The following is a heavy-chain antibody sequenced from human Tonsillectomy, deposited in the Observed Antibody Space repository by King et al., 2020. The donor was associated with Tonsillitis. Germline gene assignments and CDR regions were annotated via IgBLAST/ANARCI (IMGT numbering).Heavy chain of an antibody. CDR2: ISWDDVTI. CDR1: GFTFDDYA. J-gene: IGHJ4*02. V-gene: IGHV3-9*01. CDR3: AKGGLGFDY. D-gene: IGHD3-16*01. Sequence: VQLVESGGGWVQPGRSLRLSCAASGFTFDDYAMHWVRHSPGKGLEWVSGISWDDVTIGYADSVKGRFTISRDNAKTSLYLQMNSLIPEDTALYYCAKGGLGFDYWGQGTLVTVSS.